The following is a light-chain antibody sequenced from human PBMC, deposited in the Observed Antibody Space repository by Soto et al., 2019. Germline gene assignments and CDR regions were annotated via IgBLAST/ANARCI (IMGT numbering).Light chain of an antibody. CDR1: SSNIGGNT. Sequence: QSVLTQPPSASGTPGQRVTISCSGSSSNIGGNTVNWYQQLPGTAPKLLIYSNNQRPSGVPDRFSGSKSGTSASLAISGLQSEDEADYYCAAWDDSLNVVFGTGTKLTVL. CDR3: AAWDDSLNVV. V-gene: IGLV1-44*01. J-gene: IGLJ1*01. CDR2: SNN.